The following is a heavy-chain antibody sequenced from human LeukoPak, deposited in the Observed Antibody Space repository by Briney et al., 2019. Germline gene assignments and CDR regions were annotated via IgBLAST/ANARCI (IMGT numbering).Heavy chain of an antibody. Sequence: GGSLRLSCAASGFTFSSYAMSWVRQAPGKGLEWVSAISGRGGSTYYADSVKGRFTISRDNSKNTLYLQMNSLRAEDTAVYYCAKDGYRIVGATCDYWGQGTLVTVSS. V-gene: IGHV3-23*01. D-gene: IGHD1-26*01. J-gene: IGHJ4*02. CDR2: ISGRGGST. CDR3: AKDGYRIVGATCDY. CDR1: GFTFSSYA.